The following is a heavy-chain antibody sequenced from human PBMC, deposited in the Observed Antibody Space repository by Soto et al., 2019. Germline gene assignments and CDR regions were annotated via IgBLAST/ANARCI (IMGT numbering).Heavy chain of an antibody. CDR2: IYPGDSNI. Sequence: XESLKISCQSPGNIFHNYLIGWVRQMPGKGLEWLGIIYPGDSNIRYNPSFQGQVTISADKSLSTTYLHWSSLKASDTAMYYCARQRYFDYWGQGTLVTVSS. CDR3: ARQRYFDY. J-gene: IGHJ4*02. CDR1: GNIFHNYL. V-gene: IGHV5-51*01.